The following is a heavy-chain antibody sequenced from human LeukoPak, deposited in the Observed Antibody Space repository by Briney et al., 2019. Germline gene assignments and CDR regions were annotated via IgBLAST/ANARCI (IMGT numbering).Heavy chain of an antibody. V-gene: IGHV4-59*08. J-gene: IGHJ4*02. CDR1: GGSISSYY. CDR3: ARHVGEDYGGQPRFDY. D-gene: IGHD4-23*01. CDR2: VYSRGST. Sequence: SETLSLTCTVSGGSISSYYWSWIRQPPGKGLEWIGYVYSRGSTNYNPSLKSRVTVSLDTSRNQFSLKLSSVTAADTAVYYCARHVGEDYGGQPRFDYWGQGTLVTVSS.